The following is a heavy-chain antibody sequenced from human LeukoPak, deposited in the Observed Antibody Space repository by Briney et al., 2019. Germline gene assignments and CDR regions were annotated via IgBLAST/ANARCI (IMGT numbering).Heavy chain of an antibody. J-gene: IGHJ4*02. CDR3: ARDGGDYDYFDY. Sequence: SQTLSLTCTVSGGSISSGGYYWSWIRQHPGKGLEGIGYIYYSGSTYYNPSLKSRVTISVDTSKNQFSLKLSSVTAADTAVYYCARDGGDYDYFDYWGQGTLVTVSS. CDR2: IYYSGST. CDR1: GGSISSGGYY. D-gene: IGHD4-17*01. V-gene: IGHV4-31*03.